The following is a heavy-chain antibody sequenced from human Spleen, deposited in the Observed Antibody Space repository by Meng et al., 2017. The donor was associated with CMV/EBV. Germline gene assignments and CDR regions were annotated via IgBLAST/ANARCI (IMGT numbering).Heavy chain of an antibody. CDR1: SLCSRTYS. Sequence: SLCSRTYSWTCPRAPPGNGLGSLGSIYYSGRTYYSPSLKSRVTISVDTSKNQFSLKLSSVTDADTAVYYCAREKGVRGVASTWFDPWGQGTLVTVSS. J-gene: IGHJ5*02. CDR3: AREKGVRGVASTWFDP. D-gene: IGHD3-10*01. V-gene: IGHV4-30-4*08. CDR2: IYYSGRT.